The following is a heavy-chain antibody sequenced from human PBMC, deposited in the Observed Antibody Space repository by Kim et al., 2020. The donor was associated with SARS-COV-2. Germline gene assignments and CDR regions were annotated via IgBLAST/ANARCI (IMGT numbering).Heavy chain of an antibody. V-gene: IGHV3-23*01. CDR3: AKDAMIVVVLLGYYFDY. D-gene: IGHD3-22*01. Sequence: GGSLRLSCAASGFTFSSYAMSWVRQAPGKGLEWVSAISGSGGSTYYADSVKGRFTISRDNSKNTLYLQMNSLRAEDTAVYYCAKDAMIVVVLLGYYFDYWGQGTLGTVSS. CDR1: GFTFSSYA. CDR2: ISGSGGST. J-gene: IGHJ4*02.